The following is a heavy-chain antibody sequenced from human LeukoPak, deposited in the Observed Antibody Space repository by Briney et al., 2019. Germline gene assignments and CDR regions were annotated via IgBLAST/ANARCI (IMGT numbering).Heavy chain of an antibody. CDR3: AISDTGLNSPFDY. J-gene: IGHJ4*02. CDR1: GYTFTSYG. CDR2: IIPIFGTA. V-gene: IGHV1-69*05. Sequence: VASVKVSCKASGYTFTSYGISWVRQAPGQGLEWMGRIIPIFGTANYAQKFQGRVTITTDESTSTAYMELSSLRSEDTAVYYCAISDTGLNSPFDYWGQGTLVTVSS. D-gene: IGHD4-23*01.